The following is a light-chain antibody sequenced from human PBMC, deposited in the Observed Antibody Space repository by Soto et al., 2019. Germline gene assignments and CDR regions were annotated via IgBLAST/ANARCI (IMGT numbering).Light chain of an antibody. CDR2: GAS. CDR3: QQYGGSPIT. Sequence: IALTQSAGTLSLSAGERVTLSCAASQSVTTRLAWYQHKTGQAPTLLMSGASNRASGVPVRFSGSGYGTDFNLTITRLETEDFALYYCQQYGGSPITFGLGTRLEIK. CDR1: QSVTTR. J-gene: IGKJ5*01. V-gene: IGKV3-20*01.